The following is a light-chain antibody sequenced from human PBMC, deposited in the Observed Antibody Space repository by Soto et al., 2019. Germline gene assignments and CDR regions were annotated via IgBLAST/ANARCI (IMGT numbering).Light chain of an antibody. CDR3: QQYAGSPYT. Sequence: EIELTQSPGTLSLSPGERATLSCRASQSVTHNHLAWYQQKRGQAPRLLIYIASARATGLPGRFSGSGSGTDFTLTISRLEPEDFAVYYCQQYAGSPYTFGQGTKLEI. CDR2: IAS. J-gene: IGKJ2*01. CDR1: QSVTHNH. V-gene: IGKV3-20*01.